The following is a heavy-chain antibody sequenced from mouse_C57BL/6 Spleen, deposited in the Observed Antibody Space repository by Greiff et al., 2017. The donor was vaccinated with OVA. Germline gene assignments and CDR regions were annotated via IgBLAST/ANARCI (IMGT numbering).Heavy chain of an antibody. CDR1: GFTFNTYA. V-gene: IGHV10-3*01. CDR3: VREDYYGSSYAYYFDY. J-gene: IGHJ2*01. CDR2: IRSKSSNYAT. D-gene: IGHD1-1*01. Sequence: DVMLVESGGGLVQPKGSLKLSCAASGFTFNTYAMHWVRQAPGKGLEWVARIRSKSSNYATYYADSVTDRFTISRDDSQSMLYLQMNNLKTEDTAMYYCVREDYYGSSYAYYFDYWGQGTTLTVSS.